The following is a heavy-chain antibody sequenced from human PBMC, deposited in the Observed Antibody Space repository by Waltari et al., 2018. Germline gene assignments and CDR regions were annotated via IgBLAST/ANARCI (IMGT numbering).Heavy chain of an antibody. V-gene: IGHV4-38-2*01. CDR1: GYSISSGYY. D-gene: IGHD4-4*01. CDR2: IYHSGST. CDR3: ARSLSNYPPFDY. Sequence: QVQLQESGPGLVKPSETLSLTCAVSGYSISSGYYWGWIRQPPGKGLEWIGSIYHSGSTYYNPSLKSRVTISVDTSKNQFSLKLSSVTAADTAVYYCARSLSNYPPFDYWGQGTLVTVSS. J-gene: IGHJ4*02.